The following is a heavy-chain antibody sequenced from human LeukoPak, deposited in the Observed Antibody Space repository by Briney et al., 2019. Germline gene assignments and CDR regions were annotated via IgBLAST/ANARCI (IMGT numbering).Heavy chain of an antibody. V-gene: IGHV3-7*04. CDR3: ARLTNSGYYWLFDY. D-gene: IGHD3-22*01. CDR1: GFTFSTSW. J-gene: IGHJ4*02. CDR2: INQGGSEK. Sequence: PGGSLRLSCAASGFTFSTSWMSWVRPAPGRGLEWLANINQGGSEKYYVDSVRGRFTISRDNAENSLFLQMNSLRAEDTAVYYCARLTNSGYYWLFDYWGQGTLVTVSS.